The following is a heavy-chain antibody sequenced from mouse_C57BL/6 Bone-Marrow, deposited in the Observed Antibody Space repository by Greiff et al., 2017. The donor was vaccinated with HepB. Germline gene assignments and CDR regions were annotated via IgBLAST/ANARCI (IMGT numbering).Heavy chain of an antibody. Sequence: EVQGVESGGGLVKPGGSLKLSCAASGFTFSSYAMSWVRQTPEKRLEWVATISDGGSYTYYPDNVKGRFTISRDNAKNNLYLQMSHLKSEDTAMYYCARDQKLPHWGQGTLVTVSA. CDR1: GFTFSSYA. V-gene: IGHV5-4*01. CDR3: ARDQKLPH. D-gene: IGHD2-1*01. CDR2: ISDGGSYT. J-gene: IGHJ3*01.